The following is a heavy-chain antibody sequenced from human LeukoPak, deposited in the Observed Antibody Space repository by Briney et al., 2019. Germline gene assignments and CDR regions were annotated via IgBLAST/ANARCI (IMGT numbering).Heavy chain of an antibody. CDR2: IYATGST. Sequence: SETLSLTCTVSGGSISSYCWSWIRQPPGKGLEWIGYIYATGSTNYNPSLKSRVTISVDTSKNQFSLNLRSVTAADTAVYYCARHGSVRRPLGPWGQGTLVTVSS. CDR1: GGSISSYC. D-gene: IGHD3-10*01. V-gene: IGHV4-4*09. CDR3: ARHGSVRRPLGP. J-gene: IGHJ5*02.